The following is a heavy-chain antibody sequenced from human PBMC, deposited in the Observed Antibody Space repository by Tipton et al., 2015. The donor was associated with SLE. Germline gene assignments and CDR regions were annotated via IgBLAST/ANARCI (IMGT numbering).Heavy chain of an antibody. Sequence: TLSLTCTVSDGSISSFYWSWIRQPPGKGLEWIGYISDSGSTNYNPSLRSRVAISVDTSKNQFSLRLDSMTSADTAVYYCARQMQRGTAVAGRGVVDYWGQGTLVTVSS. CDR3: ARQMQRGTAVAGRGVVDY. CDR1: DGSISSFY. D-gene: IGHD6-19*01. J-gene: IGHJ4*02. CDR2: ISDSGST. V-gene: IGHV4-59*01.